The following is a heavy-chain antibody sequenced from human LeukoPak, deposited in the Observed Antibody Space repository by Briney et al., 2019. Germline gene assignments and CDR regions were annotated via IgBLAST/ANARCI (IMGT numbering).Heavy chain of an antibody. CDR1: GYSFTSYW. CDR3: ARHGGDIVVVPAARGYWFDP. D-gene: IGHD2-2*01. Sequence: GESLRISCKGSGYSFTSYWISWVHQMPGKGLEWMGRVDPSDSYTNYSPSFQGHVTISADKSISTAYLQWSSLKASDTAMYYCARHGGDIVVVPAARGYWFDPWGQGTLVTVSS. J-gene: IGHJ5*02. CDR2: VDPSDSYT. V-gene: IGHV5-10-1*01.